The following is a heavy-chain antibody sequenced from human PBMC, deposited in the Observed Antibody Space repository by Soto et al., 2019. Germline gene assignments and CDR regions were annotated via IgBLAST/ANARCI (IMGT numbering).Heavy chain of an antibody. CDR3: ARYGGIPHLWD. CDR1: GGTFSSYT. D-gene: IGHD2-15*01. Sequence: QVQLMQSGAEVKKPGSSVKVSCKASGGTFSSYTISWVRQAPGQGLEWMGRIIPILGIANYAQKFQGRVTXTXXKSTSTAYMELSSLRSEDTAVYYCARYGGIPHLWDWGQGTLVTVSS. J-gene: IGHJ4*02. V-gene: IGHV1-69*02. CDR2: IIPILGIA.